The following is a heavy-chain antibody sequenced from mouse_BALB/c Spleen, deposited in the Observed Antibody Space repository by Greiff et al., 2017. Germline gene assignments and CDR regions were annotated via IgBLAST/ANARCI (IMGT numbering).Heavy chain of an antibody. CDR3: ARLGRQYFDV. J-gene: IGHJ1*01. CDR2: INPGSSTI. CDR1: GFDFSRYW. D-gene: IGHD3-3*01. Sequence: EVKLLESGGGLVQPGGSLNLSCAASGFDFSRYWMSWARQAPGKGQEWIGEINPGSSTINYTPSLKDKFIISRDNAKNTLYLQMSKVRSEDTALYYCARLGRQYFDVWGAGTTVTVSS. V-gene: IGHV4-2*02.